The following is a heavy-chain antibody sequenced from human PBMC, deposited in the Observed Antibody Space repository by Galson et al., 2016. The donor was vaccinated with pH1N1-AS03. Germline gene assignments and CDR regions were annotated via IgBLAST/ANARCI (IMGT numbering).Heavy chain of an antibody. D-gene: IGHD2-21*01. CDR1: GFTFGAYW. CDR2: IREDGGEK. V-gene: IGHV3-7*01. Sequence: SLRLSCAVSGFTFGAYWMTWVRQAPGKGLEWVAHIREDGGEKHYLESVKGRFTISRDNANNLLFLQMDSLRAEDTAVYFCARDPSLQSCGFRQWAFDIWGQGTMVTVSS. CDR3: ARDPSLQSCGFRQWAFDI. J-gene: IGHJ3*02.